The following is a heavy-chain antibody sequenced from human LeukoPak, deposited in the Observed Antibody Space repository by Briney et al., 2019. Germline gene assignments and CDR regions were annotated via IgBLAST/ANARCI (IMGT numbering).Heavy chain of an antibody. CDR3: ARGPRPAYYYYYMDV. CDR2: IWYDGSNK. D-gene: IGHD2-2*01. CDR1: GFTLSNSW. J-gene: IGHJ6*03. Sequence: GGSLRLSCAGSGFTLSNSWMGWVRQAPGKGLEWVAVIWYDGSNKYYADSVKGRFTISRDNSKNTLYLQMNSLRAEDTAVYYCARGPRPAYYYYYMDVWGKGTTVTVSS. V-gene: IGHV3-33*08.